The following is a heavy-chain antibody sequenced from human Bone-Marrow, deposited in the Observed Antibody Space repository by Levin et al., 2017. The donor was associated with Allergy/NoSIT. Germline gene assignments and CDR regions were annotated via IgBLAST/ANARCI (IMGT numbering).Heavy chain of an antibody. CDR1: GFMFSGYE. CDR2: ISSSSSPI. V-gene: IGHV3-48*03. CDR3: ARAPSIFYGMDV. Sequence: LSLTCAASGFMFSGYEMNWVRQAPGKGLEWLSYISSSSSPIYYADSVKGRFTISRDNARNTLYLLINSLRAEDTAVYFCARAPSIFYGMDVWGQGTTVIVSS. J-gene: IGHJ6*02.